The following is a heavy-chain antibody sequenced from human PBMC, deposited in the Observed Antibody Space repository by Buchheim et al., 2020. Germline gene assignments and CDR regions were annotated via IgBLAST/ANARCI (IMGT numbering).Heavy chain of an antibody. CDR1: DGSISSGGHY. Sequence: QVQLQESGPGLVKPSQTLSLTCTVSDGSISSGGHYWNWIRQHPGKGLEWIGYIYYSGSTYYNPSLKSRVTMSVDTSKNQFSLELTSVTAADTAIYYCARAGKPDDTLSYLDYWGQGTL. V-gene: IGHV4-31*03. D-gene: IGHD3-10*01. CDR3: ARAGKPDDTLSYLDY. J-gene: IGHJ4*02. CDR2: IYYSGST.